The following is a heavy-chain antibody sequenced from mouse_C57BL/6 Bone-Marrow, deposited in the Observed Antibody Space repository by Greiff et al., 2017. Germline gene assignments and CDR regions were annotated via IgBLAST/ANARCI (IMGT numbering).Heavy chain of an antibody. J-gene: IGHJ2*01. CDR1: GYTFTSSW. D-gene: IGHD1-1*01. Sequence: QVQLQQPGTELVKPGASVKLSCKASGYTFTSSWMHWVTQRPGQGLEWIGKINPSNGGTNYNEKFKSKATLTVDKASSTAYMQRSILTSEDSAVYYWASTVVRGKNYWGQGTTRTVSA. CDR2: INPSNGGT. V-gene: IGHV1-53*01. CDR3: ASTVVRGKNY.